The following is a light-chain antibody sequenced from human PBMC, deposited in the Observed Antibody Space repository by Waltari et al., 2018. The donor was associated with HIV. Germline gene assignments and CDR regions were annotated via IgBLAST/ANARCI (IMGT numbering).Light chain of an antibody. CDR1: QNIKDY. V-gene: IGKV1-5*03. CDR2: KAS. CDR3: QHNDGWPWT. J-gene: IGKJ1*01. Sequence: QITQSPSTLSAFVGDRVTITCRASQNIKDYLAWYQQKPGKAPKLLIDKASTLQSGVPSRFSGSGSGTDFTLTISSLQPDDFATYYCQHNDGWPWTFGQGTKAE.